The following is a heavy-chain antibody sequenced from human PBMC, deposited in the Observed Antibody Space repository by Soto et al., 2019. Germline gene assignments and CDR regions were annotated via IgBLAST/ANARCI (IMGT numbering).Heavy chain of an antibody. Sequence: EVQLVESGGGLVQPGGSLRLSCAASGFTFSSYSMNWVRQAPGKGLEWVSYISSSSSTIYYADSVKRRFTISRDNAKNSLYLQMNSLRAEDTAVYYCASLGYNYDFWSGYYTGILSDYWGQGTLVTVSS. J-gene: IGHJ4*02. CDR3: ASLGYNYDFWSGYYTGILSDY. V-gene: IGHV3-48*01. CDR1: GFTFSSYS. CDR2: ISSSSSTI. D-gene: IGHD3-3*01.